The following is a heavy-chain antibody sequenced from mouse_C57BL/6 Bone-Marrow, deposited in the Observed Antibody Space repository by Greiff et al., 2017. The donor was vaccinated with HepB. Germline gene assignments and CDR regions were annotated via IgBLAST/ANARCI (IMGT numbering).Heavy chain of an antibody. D-gene: IGHD1-1*01. Sequence: VQLKESGAELARPGASVKLSCKASGYTFTSYGISWVKQRTGQGLEWIGEIYPRSGNTYYNEKFKGKATLTADKSSSTAYMELRSLTSEDSAVYFCAREGDSSYYFDYWGQGTTLTVSS. J-gene: IGHJ2*01. V-gene: IGHV1-81*01. CDR3: AREGDSSYYFDY. CDR2: IYPRSGNT. CDR1: GYTFTSYG.